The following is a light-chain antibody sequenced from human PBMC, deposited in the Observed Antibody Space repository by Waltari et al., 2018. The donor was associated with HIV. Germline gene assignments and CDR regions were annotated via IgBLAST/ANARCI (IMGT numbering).Light chain of an antibody. V-gene: IGLV1-51*01. CDR1: SPKLGNNY. CDR3: GTWDRGKNVWV. J-gene: IGLJ3*02. Sequence: QSVLTQPPSVSAAPGQTVTISCSGSSPKLGNNYVSWYQQVTGAAPKLVLYDNNERPSVIRDRFSGSNSVTSATLAITGLQPGDEADYYCGTWDRGKNVWVFGGGTKLTVL. CDR2: DNN.